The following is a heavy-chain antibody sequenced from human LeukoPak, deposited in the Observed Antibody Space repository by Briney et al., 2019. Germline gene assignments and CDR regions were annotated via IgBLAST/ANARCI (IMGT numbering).Heavy chain of an antibody. CDR2: ISYDGSNK. CDR3: ARDLLRGAAAAFLPYYFDF. J-gene: IGHJ4*02. V-gene: IGHV3-30-3*01. CDR1: GFTFSSYA. Sequence: GGSLRLSCAASGFTFSSYAMHWVRQAPGKGLEWVAVISYDGSNKYYADSVKGRFTISRDNSKNTLYLQMNSLRAEDTAVYYCARDLLRGAAAAFLPYYFDFWGQGTLVTVSS. D-gene: IGHD6-13*01.